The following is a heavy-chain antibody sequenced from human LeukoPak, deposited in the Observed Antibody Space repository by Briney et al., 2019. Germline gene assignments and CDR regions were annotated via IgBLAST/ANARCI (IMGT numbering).Heavy chain of an antibody. V-gene: IGHV4-34*01. CDR2: INHSGST. J-gene: IGHJ4*02. Sequence: SETLSLTCAVYGGSFSGYYWSWIRQPPGKGLEWIGEINHSGSTNYNPSLKSRVTISVDTSKNQFSLKLSSVTAADTAVYYCARHSPVGIFYFDYRGQGTLVTVSS. CDR3: ARHSPVGIFYFDY. CDR1: GGSFSGYY. D-gene: IGHD1-26*01.